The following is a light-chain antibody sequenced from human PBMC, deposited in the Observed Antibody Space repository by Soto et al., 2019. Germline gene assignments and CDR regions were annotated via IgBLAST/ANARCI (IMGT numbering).Light chain of an antibody. CDR1: QGISDY. V-gene: IGKV1-39*01. CDR3: QQTYTFPWT. Sequence: DIRMTPSPGSLSASVGETGTITCRASQGISDYLSWFQHKPGEAPKLLIYTASSLQGGVPLRFSGAGSRTDFSLTISSLQPEDSATYYCQQTYTFPWTFGQGTKVDIK. CDR2: TAS. J-gene: IGKJ1*01.